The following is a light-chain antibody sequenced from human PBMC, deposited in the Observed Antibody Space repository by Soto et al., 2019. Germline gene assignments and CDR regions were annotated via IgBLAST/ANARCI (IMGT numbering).Light chain of an antibody. V-gene: IGKV3-11*02. CDR1: QSVSSS. CDR2: GAS. Sequence: EVVLTQSPATLSLSPGERATLSCRASQSVSSSLAWYQQKPGQAPPLLIFGASNRAAGIPPGLSGSGSGRDFTLTTSSLVAEAFAVYFCQQRNNCPLTFGPGTKVHI. J-gene: IGKJ3*01. CDR3: QQRNNCPLT.